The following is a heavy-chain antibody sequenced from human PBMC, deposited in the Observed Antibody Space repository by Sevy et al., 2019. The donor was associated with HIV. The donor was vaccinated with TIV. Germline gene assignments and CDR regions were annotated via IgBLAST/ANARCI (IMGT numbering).Heavy chain of an antibody. Sequence: ASVKVSCKVSGYTLTKLSMHWVRQTPGKGLEWMTTFDPEDGDPEDGKTIYAQKFLGRVTMTEDTSTYTAYMELSSLGSEDTAVYYCATTKDYYDSSGYPFDSWGQGTLVTVSS. J-gene: IGHJ4*02. CDR2: FDPEDGDPEDGKT. V-gene: IGHV1-24*01. CDR1: GYTLTKLS. CDR3: ATTKDYYDSSGYPFDS. D-gene: IGHD3-22*01.